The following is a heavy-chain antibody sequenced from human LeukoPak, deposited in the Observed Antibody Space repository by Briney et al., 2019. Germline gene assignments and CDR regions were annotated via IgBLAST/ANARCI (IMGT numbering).Heavy chain of an antibody. CDR3: TRVQFQWFDP. Sequence: GGSLRLSCAASGFTFSNYAMSWVRQAPGKGLEWVSAISGSGGSTYYADSVKGRFTIARDNSKKTLYLQMNSLRVEDTVVYYCTRVQFQWFDPWGQGTLVTVSS. CDR1: GFTFSNYA. J-gene: IGHJ5*02. D-gene: IGHD6-19*01. CDR2: ISGSGGST. V-gene: IGHV3-23*01.